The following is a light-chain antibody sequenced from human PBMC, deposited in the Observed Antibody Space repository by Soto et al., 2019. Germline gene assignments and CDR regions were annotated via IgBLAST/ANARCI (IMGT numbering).Light chain of an antibody. J-gene: IGKJ5*01. Sequence: AIRMTQSPSSLSASTGDRVTITCRASQGISSYLAWYQQKPGKAPKLLIYAASTLQSGVPSRFRGSGSGTDFTLTISCLQSEDFATYYCQQYYSYPPITFGQGTRLEMK. CDR2: AAS. CDR1: QGISSY. CDR3: QQYYSYPPIT. V-gene: IGKV1-8*01.